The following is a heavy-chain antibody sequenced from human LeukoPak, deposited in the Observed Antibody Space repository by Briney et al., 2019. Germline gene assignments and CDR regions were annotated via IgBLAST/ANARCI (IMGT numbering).Heavy chain of an antibody. J-gene: IGHJ4*02. Sequence: PSETLSLTCTVSGGSISSYYWSWIRQPPGKGLEWIGYIYYSGRTNYNPSLKSRVTISVDTSKNQFSLNLSSVTAADTAVYYCARGYCSGGSCYYFDSWGQGTLVTVSS. CDR1: GGSISSYY. D-gene: IGHD2-15*01. CDR2: IYYSGRT. V-gene: IGHV4-59*01. CDR3: ARGYCSGGSCYYFDS.